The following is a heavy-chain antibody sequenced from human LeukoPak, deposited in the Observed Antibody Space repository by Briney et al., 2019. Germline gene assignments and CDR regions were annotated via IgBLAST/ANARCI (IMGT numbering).Heavy chain of an antibody. Sequence: GASVKVSCKASGYTFTSYDINWVRQATGQGLEWMGWMNPNSGNTGYAQKFQGRVTMTRNTSISTAYMELSSLRSEDTAVYYCARANREAYNWNYGDNWFDPWGQGTLVTVSS. CDR3: ARANREAYNWNYGDNWFDP. CDR1: GYTFTSYD. D-gene: IGHD1-7*01. V-gene: IGHV1-8*01. CDR2: MNPNSGNT. J-gene: IGHJ5*02.